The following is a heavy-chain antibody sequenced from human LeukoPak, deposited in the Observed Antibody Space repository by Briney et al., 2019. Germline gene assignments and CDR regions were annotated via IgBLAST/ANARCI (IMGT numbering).Heavy chain of an antibody. V-gene: IGHV4-39*07. Sequence: SQTLSLTCTVSGGSISSGGYYWGWIRQPPGKGLEWIGSIYYSGSTYYNPSLKSRVTISVDTSKNQFSLKLSSVTAADTAVYYCASSHYYGSGSYYKNAFDIWGQGTMVTVSS. D-gene: IGHD3-10*01. CDR1: GGSISSGGYY. CDR2: IYYSGST. CDR3: ASSHYYGSGSYYKNAFDI. J-gene: IGHJ3*02.